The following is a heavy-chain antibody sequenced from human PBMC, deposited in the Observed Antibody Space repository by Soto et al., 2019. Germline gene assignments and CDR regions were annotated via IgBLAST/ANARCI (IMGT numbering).Heavy chain of an antibody. CDR3: ARSEHAIFGVVPFDY. J-gene: IGHJ4*02. V-gene: IGHV3-53*02. CDR1: GFNVSSNY. Sequence: EVQLVETGGGLIQPGGSLRLSCAASGFNVSSNYMSWVRQAPGKGLEWVSFIYSGGSTSYADSVKGRFTISRDNSKNTVYLHMNSLRAEETAVYYCARSEHAIFGVVPFDYWGQGTLVTVSS. CDR2: IYSGGST. D-gene: IGHD3-3*01.